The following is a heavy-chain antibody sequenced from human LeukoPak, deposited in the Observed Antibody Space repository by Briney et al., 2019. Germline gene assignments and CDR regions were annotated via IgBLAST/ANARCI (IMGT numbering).Heavy chain of an antibody. CDR1: GYTFTGYY. Sequence: GASVNVSCKASGYTFTGYYMHWVRQAPGQGLEWMGWINPNSGDTNYAQKFQGRVAMTRDPSISTAYMELRWLTSDDTAVYYCARVEPAMGTAFDIWGQGTMVTVSS. V-gene: IGHV1-2*02. D-gene: IGHD5-18*01. CDR3: ARVEPAMGTAFDI. CDR2: INPNSGDT. J-gene: IGHJ3*02.